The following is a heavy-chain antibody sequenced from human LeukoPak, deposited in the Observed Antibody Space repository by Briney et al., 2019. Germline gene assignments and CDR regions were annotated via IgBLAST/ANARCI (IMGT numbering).Heavy chain of an antibody. CDR1: GYTFTSYA. CDR2: INAGNGNT. CDR3: AAGIAVAGYDAFDI. Sequence: ASVKVSCKASGYTFTSYAMHWVRQAPGQGLEWMGWINAGNGNTKYSQKFQGRVTITRDTSASTAYMELSSLRSEDTAVYYCAAGIAVAGYDAFDIWGQGTMVTVSS. D-gene: IGHD6-19*01. J-gene: IGHJ3*02. V-gene: IGHV1-3*01.